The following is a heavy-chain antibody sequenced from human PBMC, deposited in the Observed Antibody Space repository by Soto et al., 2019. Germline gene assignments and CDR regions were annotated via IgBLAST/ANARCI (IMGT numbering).Heavy chain of an antibody. D-gene: IGHD3-10*01. Sequence: SETLSLTCTVSGGSVSSGSYYWSWIRQPPGKGLEWIGYIYYSGSTNYNPSLKSRVTISVDTSKNQFSLKLSSVTAADTAVYYCARLVVRGVTSNYYYYGMDVWGQGTTVTVSS. CDR1: GGSVSSGSYY. CDR2: IYYSGST. CDR3: ARLVVRGVTSNYYYYGMDV. V-gene: IGHV4-61*01. J-gene: IGHJ6*02.